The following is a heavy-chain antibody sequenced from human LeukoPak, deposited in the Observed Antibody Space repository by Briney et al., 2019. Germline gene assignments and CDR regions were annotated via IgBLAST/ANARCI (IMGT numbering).Heavy chain of an antibody. CDR3: GRAFPPLRTSSAGDL. CDR2: ISGRSSHT. CDR1: GFTFSDYD. J-gene: IGHJ4*02. D-gene: IGHD3-16*01. V-gene: IGHV3-21*06. Sequence: GGSLRLSCSASGFTFSDYDMNWIRQAPGKGLEWISAISGRSSHTYYGDSVKCRFSISRDNAKNLLYLQMNGLGAEDTAVYYCGRAFPPLRTSSAGDLWGQGTLVTVSS.